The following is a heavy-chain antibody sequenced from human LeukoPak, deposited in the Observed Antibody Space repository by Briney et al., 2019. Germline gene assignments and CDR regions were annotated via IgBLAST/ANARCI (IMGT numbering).Heavy chain of an antibody. CDR3: ARLPIGYYMDV. CDR2: IYHSGNT. Sequence: PSETLSLTCAVSGDSITSSNWWSWVRQPPEKGLEWIGEIYHSGNTNYNPPLKSRVTISVDTSKNQFSLKLSSVTAADTAVYYCARLPIGYYMDVWGKGTTVTISS. CDR1: GDSITSSNW. V-gene: IGHV4-4*02. J-gene: IGHJ6*03. D-gene: IGHD3-10*01.